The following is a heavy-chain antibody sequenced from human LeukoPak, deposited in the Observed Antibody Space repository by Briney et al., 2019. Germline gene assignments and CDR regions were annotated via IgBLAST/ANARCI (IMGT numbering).Heavy chain of an antibody. CDR3: VRETVLLMVYEAFDP. V-gene: IGHV3-11*01. D-gene: IGHD2-8*01. Sequence: GGSLRLSCAASGFTFIDYYMSWIRQAPGKGLEWVAYIGTSGNATYYADSVRGRFTISRDNAKSSLYLQLNSLRVEDTAVCYCVRETVLLMVYEAFDPWGQGTLVTASS. CDR1: GFTFIDYY. J-gene: IGHJ5*02. CDR2: IGTSGNAT.